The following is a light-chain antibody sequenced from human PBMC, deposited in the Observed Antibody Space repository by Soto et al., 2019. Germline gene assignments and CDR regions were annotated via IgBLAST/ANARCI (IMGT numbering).Light chain of an antibody. CDR1: QSVSIH. V-gene: IGKV3-20*01. CDR3: QQYDSSPRT. Sequence: EIVMTQSPDTLFVSLGEGATLSCRASQSVSIHLAWYQHKPGQAPRLLLYGASSRATGIPDRFSGSGSGTDFTLTINRLEPEDFAVYYCQQYDSSPRTFGQGTKVDIK. CDR2: GAS. J-gene: IGKJ1*01.